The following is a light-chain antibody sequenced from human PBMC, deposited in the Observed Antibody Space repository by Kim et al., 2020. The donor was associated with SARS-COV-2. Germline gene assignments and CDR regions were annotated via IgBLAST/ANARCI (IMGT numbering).Light chain of an antibody. J-gene: IGLJ1*01. CDR2: GKI. CDR3: NSRDSSGNHYV. CDR1: SLRSYY. V-gene: IGLV3-19*01. Sequence: AFGQPVRFTCQGDSLRSYYASWYQQKPGQAPVLVIYGKINRPSGIPDRFSGSSSGNTASLTITGAQAEDEADYYCNSRDSSGNHYVFGTGTKVTVL.